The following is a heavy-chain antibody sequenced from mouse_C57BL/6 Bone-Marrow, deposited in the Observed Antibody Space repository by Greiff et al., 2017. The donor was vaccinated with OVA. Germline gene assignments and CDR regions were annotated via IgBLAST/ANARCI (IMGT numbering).Heavy chain of an antibody. CDR1: GFTFSDAW. J-gene: IGHJ2*01. D-gene: IGHD2-4*01. V-gene: IGHV6-6*01. CDR2: IRNKANNHAT. Sequence: DVKLQESGGGLVQPGGSMKLSCAASGFTFSDAWMDWVRQSPEKGLEWVAEIRNKANNHATYYAESVKGRFTISRDDSKSSVYLQMNSLRAEDTGIYYCTRPYYDYDGYYFDYWGQGTTLTVSS. CDR3: TRPYYDYDGYYFDY.